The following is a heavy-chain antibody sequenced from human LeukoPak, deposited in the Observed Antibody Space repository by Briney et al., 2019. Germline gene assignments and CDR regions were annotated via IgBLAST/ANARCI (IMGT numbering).Heavy chain of an antibody. CDR2: IYYNGYT. J-gene: IGHJ3*02. Sequence: HPSETLSLTCTVSGVSIGTYYWSWIRQPPGKGLEWIGYIYYNGYTDYNPSLKSRVTMSVDTSKNQFSLKLSSVTAADTAVYYCARAYYDILTGYSRGLAFDIWGQGTMVTVSS. D-gene: IGHD3-9*01. CDR1: GVSIGTYY. V-gene: IGHV4-59*12. CDR3: ARAYYDILTGYSRGLAFDI.